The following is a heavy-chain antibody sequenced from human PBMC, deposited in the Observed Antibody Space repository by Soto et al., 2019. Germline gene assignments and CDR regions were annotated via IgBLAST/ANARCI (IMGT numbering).Heavy chain of an antibody. CDR3: ARANAYRRGADY. CDR1: GSSISSSNW. D-gene: IGHD3-16*01. CDR2: MYHSGNT. V-gene: IGHV4-4*02. Sequence: QVRLQESGPGLVKPSGTLSLTCAVSGSSISSSNWWSWVRQSPGKGLEWIGEMYHSGNTNYHPSLKSRVTVSVDKSRNQSSLNLTSVTAADTAVYYCARANAYRRGADYWGQGTLVTVSS. J-gene: IGHJ4*02.